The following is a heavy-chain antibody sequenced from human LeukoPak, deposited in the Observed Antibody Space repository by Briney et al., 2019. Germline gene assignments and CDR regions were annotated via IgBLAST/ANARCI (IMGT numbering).Heavy chain of an antibody. CDR1: GFTFSSYA. J-gene: IGHJ4*01. Sequence: GGSLRLSCAASGFTFSSYAMHWVRQAPGKGLEWVAVISYDGSNKYYADSVKGRFTIARDNSKNTLYLQMNSLRAEDTAVYYCARERVVVVAATFDYWGHGTMV. D-gene: IGHD2-15*01. CDR2: ISYDGSNK. V-gene: IGHV3-30*04. CDR3: ARERVVVVAATFDY.